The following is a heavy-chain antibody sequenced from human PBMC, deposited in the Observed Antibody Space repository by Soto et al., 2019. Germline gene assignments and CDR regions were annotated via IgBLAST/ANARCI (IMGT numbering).Heavy chain of an antibody. CDR2: ISAYNGRT. Sequence: GASVSVSFRTSGYTFSNYCISWVRQAPGQWLEWMGWISAYNGRTYDAERLQGRVTMTTGTSTSTAYMELRSLRSDDTAVYYCPKEAHCSSDCYSRAGYSQHWGEGTLVNVSS. CDR3: PKEAHCSSDCYSRAGYSQH. CDR1: GYTFSNYC. J-gene: IGHJ1*01. D-gene: IGHD2-21*02. V-gene: IGHV1-18*04.